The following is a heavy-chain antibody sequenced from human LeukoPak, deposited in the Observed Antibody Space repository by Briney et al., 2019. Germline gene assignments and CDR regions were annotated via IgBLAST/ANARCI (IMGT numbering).Heavy chain of an antibody. J-gene: IGHJ4*02. CDR1: GFTFSSYG. Sequence: PGGSLRLSCAASGFTFSSYGMHWVRQAPGKGLEWVAFIRYDGSNKYYADSVKGRFTISRDNSKNTLYLQMNSLRAEDTAVYYCAKGGTTVTFTPFDYWGQGTLVTVSS. V-gene: IGHV3-30*02. CDR2: IRYDGSNK. CDR3: AKGGTTVTFTPFDY. D-gene: IGHD4-17*01.